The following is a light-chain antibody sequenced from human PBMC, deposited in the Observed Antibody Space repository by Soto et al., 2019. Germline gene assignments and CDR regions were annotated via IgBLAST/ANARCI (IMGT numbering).Light chain of an antibody. Sequence: QSVLTQPASVSGSPGQSITISCTGTHSDVGRFNLVSWYQHHPQKAPKLIIFGVTERPSGISNRFSASKSGNTASLTFSGLQAEDEADYYCCTYATGGTYVFGTGTKVTVL. J-gene: IGLJ1*01. V-gene: IGLV2-23*02. CDR2: GVT. CDR1: HSDVGRFNL. CDR3: CTYATGGTYV.